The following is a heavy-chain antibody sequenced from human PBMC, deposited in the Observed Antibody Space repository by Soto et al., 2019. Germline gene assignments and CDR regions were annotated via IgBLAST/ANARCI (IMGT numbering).Heavy chain of an antibody. CDR3: ARDICSGDSCYSFDF. Sequence: QVQLVESGGGVVQPGRSLRLSCAASGFTFSSYGIHWVRQAPGKGLEWVAVIWYDGSNKYYADSVKGRFTFSRDNSKNTLYLQMNSLRAEDTAVYYCARDICSGDSCYSFDFWGKGTLVTVSS. V-gene: IGHV3-33*01. CDR2: IWYDGSNK. D-gene: IGHD2-15*01. J-gene: IGHJ4*02. CDR1: GFTFSSYG.